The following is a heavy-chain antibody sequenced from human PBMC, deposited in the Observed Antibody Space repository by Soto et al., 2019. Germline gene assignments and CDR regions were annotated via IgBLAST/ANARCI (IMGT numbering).Heavy chain of an antibody. J-gene: IGHJ4*02. CDR3: SNGVVAKKPLSGY. CDR2: VSASGDKT. V-gene: IGHV3-23*01. CDR1: GFPFSSYG. D-gene: IGHD5-12*01. Sequence: EVQLLESGGGLVQPGGSLRLSCAASGFPFSSYGMTWVRQAPGKGLEWVSTVSASGDKTYYADSVKGRFTISRDNSKNTLYLQMNSLRAEDTAVYYCSNGVVAKKPLSGYWGQGTLVTVSS.